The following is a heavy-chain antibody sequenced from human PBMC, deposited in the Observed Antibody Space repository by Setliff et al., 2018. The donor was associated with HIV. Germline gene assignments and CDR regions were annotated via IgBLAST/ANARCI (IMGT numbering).Heavy chain of an antibody. CDR2: ISSGSSAI. D-gene: IGHD3-22*01. CDR1: GFTFSTYN. V-gene: IGHV3-48*01. J-gene: IGHJ4*02. Sequence: GGSLRLSCAASGFTFSTYNMNWVRQAPGKGLEWVSYISSGSSAIYYADSVKGRFTISRDNAKNSLYLQMNSLRAEDTAIYHCARGSGYLFDYWGQGTLVTVSS. CDR3: ARGSGYLFDY.